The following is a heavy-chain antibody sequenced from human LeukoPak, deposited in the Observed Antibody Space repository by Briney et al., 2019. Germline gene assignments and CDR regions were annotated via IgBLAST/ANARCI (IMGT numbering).Heavy chain of an antibody. Sequence: SVKVSCKASGGTFSSYAISWVRQAPGQGLEWMGGIIPIFGTANYAQKFQGRVTITTDESTSTAYMELGSLRSEDTAVYYCARQWELGGTSDYWGQGTLVTVSS. D-gene: IGHD1-26*01. CDR2: IIPIFGTA. J-gene: IGHJ4*02. CDR3: ARQWELGGTSDY. V-gene: IGHV1-69*05. CDR1: GGTFSSYA.